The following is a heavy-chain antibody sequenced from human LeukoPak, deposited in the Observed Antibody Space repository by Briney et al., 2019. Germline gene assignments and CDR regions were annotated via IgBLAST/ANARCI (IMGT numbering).Heavy chain of an antibody. CDR1: GYTFTSYG. CDR2: ISAYNGNT. Sequence: GASVKVSXKASGYTFTSYGISWVRQAPGQGLEWMGWISAYNGNTNYAQKLQGRVTMTTDTSTSTAYMELRSLRSDDTAVYYCARVFSDGDQGWFDPWGQGTLVTVSS. D-gene: IGHD4-17*01. V-gene: IGHV1-18*01. CDR3: ARVFSDGDQGWFDP. J-gene: IGHJ5*02.